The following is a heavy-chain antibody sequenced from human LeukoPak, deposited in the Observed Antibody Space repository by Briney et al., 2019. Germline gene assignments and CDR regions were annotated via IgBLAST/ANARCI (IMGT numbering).Heavy chain of an antibody. CDR3: ARVSRGGSYSRHPDYYFDY. CDR2: IYTSGST. J-gene: IGHJ4*02. V-gene: IGHV4-4*07. Sequence: SETLSLTCTVSGGSISSYYWSWIRQPAGKGLEWIGRIYTSGSTNYNPSLKSRVTMSVDTSKNQFSLKLNSVTAADTAVYYCARVSRGGSYSRHPDYYFDYWGQGTLVTVSS. D-gene: IGHD1-26*01. CDR1: GGSISSYY.